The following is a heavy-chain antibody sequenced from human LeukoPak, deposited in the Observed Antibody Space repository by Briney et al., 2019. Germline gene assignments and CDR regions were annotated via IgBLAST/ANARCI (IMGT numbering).Heavy chain of an antibody. Sequence: SQTLSLTCAISGDSVSSNSAAWNWIRKSPSRGLEWLGRTYYRSKWHNDYSPSVKSRITVNSDTSKNQFSLQLNSVTPEDTAVYYCARGIAAAFDYWGQGTLVTVSS. V-gene: IGHV6-1*01. J-gene: IGHJ4*02. CDR1: GDSVSSNSAA. CDR2: TYYRSKWHN. D-gene: IGHD6-13*01. CDR3: ARGIAAAFDY.